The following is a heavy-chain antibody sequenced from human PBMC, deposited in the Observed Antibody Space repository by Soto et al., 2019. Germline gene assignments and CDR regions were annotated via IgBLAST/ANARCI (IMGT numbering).Heavy chain of an antibody. D-gene: IGHD3-3*01. CDR3: AKKGGGASIDFWRANWFDP. V-gene: IGHV1-69*06. J-gene: IGHJ5*02. Sequence: QVQLVQSGAVVKKPGSSVTVSCKASGGMFSDYTISWVRQAPGQGLEWMGGIIPIFGGPHYAQKFQGRVTITADTPTSAVYLELRDLTSGDTAVYSCAKKGGGASIDFWRANWFDPWGQGTLVTVSS. CDR1: GGMFSDYT. CDR2: IIPIFGGP.